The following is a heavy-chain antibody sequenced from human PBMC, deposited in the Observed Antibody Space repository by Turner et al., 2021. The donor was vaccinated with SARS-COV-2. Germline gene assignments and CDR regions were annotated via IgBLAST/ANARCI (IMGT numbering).Heavy chain of an antibody. CDR1: GFTFSSYW. D-gene: IGHD7-27*01. Sequence: EVQLVESGGGLVQPGGSLRLSCAASGFTFSSYWMSWVSQAPGKGLEWVANIDQDRSEKYYVGSVKGRFTISRDNAKNSLYLQVNSLRAEDTAVYYCARSELGLFFDYWGQGTLVTVSS. CDR2: IDQDRSEK. J-gene: IGHJ4*02. V-gene: IGHV3-7*01. CDR3: ARSELGLFFDY.